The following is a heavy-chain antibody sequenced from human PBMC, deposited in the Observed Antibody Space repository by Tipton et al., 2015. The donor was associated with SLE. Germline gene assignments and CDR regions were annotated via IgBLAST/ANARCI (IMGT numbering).Heavy chain of an antibody. CDR3: ARVQEGGYYFYGMDV. Sequence: TLSLTCTVSGGSISSSSYYWGWIRQPPGKGLEWIGRIYYSGSSYYNPSLKSRVTISVDTSKNQFSLKLSSVTAADTAVYYCARVQEGGYYFYGMDVWGQGTTVTVSS. CDR1: GGSISSSSYY. V-gene: IGHV4-39*07. D-gene: IGHD3-16*01. CDR2: IYYSGSS. J-gene: IGHJ6*02.